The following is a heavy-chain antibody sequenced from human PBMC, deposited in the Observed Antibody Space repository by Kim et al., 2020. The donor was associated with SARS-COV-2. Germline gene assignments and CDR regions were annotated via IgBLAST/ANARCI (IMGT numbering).Heavy chain of an antibody. V-gene: IGHV3-30*18. J-gene: IGHJ4*02. CDR1: GFTFSSYG. CDR3: AKEGWIQLWSEFGY. CDR2: ISYDGSNK. Sequence: VGSLRLSCAASGFTFSSYGMHWVRQAPGKGLEWVAVISYDGSNKYYADSVKGRFTISRDNSKNTLYLQMNSLRAEDTAVYYCAKEGWIQLWSEFGYWGQG. D-gene: IGHD5-18*01.